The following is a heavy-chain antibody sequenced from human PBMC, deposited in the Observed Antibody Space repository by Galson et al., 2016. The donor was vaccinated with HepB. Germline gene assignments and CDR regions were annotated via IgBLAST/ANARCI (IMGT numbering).Heavy chain of an antibody. J-gene: IGHJ4*02. D-gene: IGHD3-3*01. CDR1: GASINRNTW. CDR2: VFHSGLT. Sequence: SETLSLTCTVSGASINRNTWWSWVRQPPGKRLEWIGEVFHSGLTYYNPSLKSRVTMSVDESKNLFSLKLMSVTAADTAVYYCASYDFWSGYSDWGQGTLVTVSS. V-gene: IGHV4-4*02. CDR3: ASYDFWSGYSD.